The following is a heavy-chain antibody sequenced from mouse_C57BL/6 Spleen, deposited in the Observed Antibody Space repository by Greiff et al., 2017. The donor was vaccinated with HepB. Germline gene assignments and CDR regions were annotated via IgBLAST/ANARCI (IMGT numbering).Heavy chain of an antibody. D-gene: IGHD2-12*01. V-gene: IGHV5-17*01. CDR3: ARAYYSKRGFAY. CDR2: ISSGSSTI. J-gene: IGHJ3*01. Sequence: EVKVEESGGGLVKPGGSLKLSCAASGFTFSDYGMHWVRQAPEKGLEWVAYISSGSSTIYYADTVKGRFTISRDNAKNTLFLQMTSLRSEDTAMYYCARAYYSKRGFAYWGQGTLVTVSA. CDR1: GFTFSDYG.